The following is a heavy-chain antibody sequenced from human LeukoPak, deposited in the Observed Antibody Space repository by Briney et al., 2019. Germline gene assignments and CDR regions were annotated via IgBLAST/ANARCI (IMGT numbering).Heavy chain of an antibody. V-gene: IGHV4-59*01. CDR1: GGSISSYY. CDR3: TRTNPDDYNDY. J-gene: IGHJ4*02. CDR2: IYYRGST. Sequence: PSETLSLTCTVSGGSISSYYWSWIRQPPGKGLEWIGYIYYRGSTKYNHSLKSRVTISVDTSKNQFYLKLSSVTAADTAVYYCTRTNPDDYNDYWGQGTLVTVSS. D-gene: IGHD2-8*01.